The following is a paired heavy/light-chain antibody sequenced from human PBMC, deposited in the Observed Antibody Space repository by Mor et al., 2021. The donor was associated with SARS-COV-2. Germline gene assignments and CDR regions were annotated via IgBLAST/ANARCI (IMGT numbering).Heavy chain of an antibody. CDR1: GFSLSTSGMC. CDR3: ARTLSEYYYDSSGYYDY. CDR2: IDWDDDK. V-gene: IGHV2-70*01. Sequence: QVTLRESGPALVKPTQTLTLTCTFSGFSLSTSGMCVSWIRQPPGKALEWLALIDWDDDKYYSTSLKTRLTISKDTSKNQVVLTMTNMDPVDTATYYCARTLSEYYYDSSGYYDYWGQGTLVTVSS. D-gene: IGHD3-22*01. J-gene: IGHJ4*02.
Light chain of an antibody. J-gene: IGLJ2*01. CDR2: NNF. CDR1: SSNIGAGYD. CDR3: QSCDSSLTVV. Sequence: QSVLTQPPSVSGAPGQRVTISCTGSSSNIGAGYDVHWYQHFPGTAPRLLIYNNFNRPSGVPDRFSASKSDTSASLAITGLQAEDEADYYCQSCDSSLTVVFGGGTKLTVL. V-gene: IGLV1-40*01.